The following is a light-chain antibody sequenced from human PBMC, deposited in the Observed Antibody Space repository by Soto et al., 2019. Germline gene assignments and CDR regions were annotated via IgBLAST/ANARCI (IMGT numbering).Light chain of an antibody. CDR1: SSNIGSYT. CDR3: ATWDDSLSGRYV. CDR2: SHN. J-gene: IGLJ1*01. V-gene: IGLV1-44*01. Sequence: QAVVTQPPSASGAPGQRVTISCSGTSSNIGSYTVNWYQHLPGRAPKLLIFSHNQRPSGVPGRFSASKSGTSASLDISGLQSEDEADYYCATWDDSLSGRYVFGTGTKLTVL.